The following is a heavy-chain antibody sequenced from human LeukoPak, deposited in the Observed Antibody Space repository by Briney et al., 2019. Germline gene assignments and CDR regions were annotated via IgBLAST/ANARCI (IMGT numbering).Heavy chain of an antibody. CDR2: KSGSGST. CDR3: ASSATNTADFDV. J-gene: IGHJ3*01. CDR1: GGSVSSGSYY. Sequence: SETLSLTCTVSGGSVSSGSYYWSWIRQPAGKRLEWIGRKSGSGSTHYNPSLTSRVTMTVDTSENQFSLNLSSVTAADTAVYFCASSATNTADFDVWGQGTMVTVSS. D-gene: IGHD4-11*01. V-gene: IGHV4-61*02.